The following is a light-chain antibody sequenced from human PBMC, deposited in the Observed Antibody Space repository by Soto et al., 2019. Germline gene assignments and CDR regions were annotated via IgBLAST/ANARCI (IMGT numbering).Light chain of an antibody. CDR3: AACAESLNGPV. V-gene: IGLV1-44*01. CDR2: STI. Sequence: QSVVTQPPSASGTPGQRVTISCSGGSSNIGSYPVNWYQHLPGTAPKLLLFSTIERPSGVPDRFSGSKSGTSASLAISGLQAEDEADYYCAACAESLNGPVFGGGTQVTVL. J-gene: IGLJ3*02. CDR1: SSNIGSYP.